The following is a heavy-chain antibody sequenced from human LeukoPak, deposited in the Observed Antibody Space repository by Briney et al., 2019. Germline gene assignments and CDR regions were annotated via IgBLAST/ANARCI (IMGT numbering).Heavy chain of an antibody. CDR1: GFIFSSYW. D-gene: IGHD2-15*01. V-gene: IGHV3-7*01. CDR2: IKQDGSDK. J-gene: IGHJ4*01. Sequence: QPGGSLRLSCAASGFIFSSYWMTWVRQAPGKGLEWVANIKQDGSDKYYVDSVKGRFTISRDNAKNSLYLQMNSLSAEDTAVYYCARALNSGSSDFGYWSQGTLVTVSS. CDR3: ARALNSGSSDFGY.